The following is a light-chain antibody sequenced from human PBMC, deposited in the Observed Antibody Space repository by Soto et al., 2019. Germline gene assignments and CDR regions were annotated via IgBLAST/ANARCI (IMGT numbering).Light chain of an antibody. CDR2: EVY. J-gene: IGLJ3*02. CDR3: SSYVGNNNLV. CDR1: SSDVGGHNY. V-gene: IGLV2-8*01. Sequence: QSALTQPPSASGSLGQSVTFSCTGTSSDVGGHNYVSWYQQHPAKAPKVIIYEVYKRPSGVPDRFSGSKSGKTASLTVSGLQADDEADYYCSSYVGNNNLVFGGGTKHRP.